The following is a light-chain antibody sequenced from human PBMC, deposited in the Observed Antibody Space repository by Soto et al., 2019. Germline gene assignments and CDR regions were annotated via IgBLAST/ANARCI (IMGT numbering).Light chain of an antibody. CDR1: QSIRNY. V-gene: IGKV1-39*01. J-gene: IGKJ1*01. CDR3: LRTGSTPQT. Sequence: DIQMTQSPSSLSASVGDRVTISCRASQSIRNYVSWYQQKPGTAPKLLIRAASTLQSGVPSRFRGSASGTDFTLTISSRQIGDVATYFCLRTGSTPQTFGQVTNVEI. CDR2: AAS.